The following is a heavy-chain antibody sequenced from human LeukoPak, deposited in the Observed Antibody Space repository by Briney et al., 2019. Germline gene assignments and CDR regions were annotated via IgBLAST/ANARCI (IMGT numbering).Heavy chain of an antibody. J-gene: IGHJ4*02. CDR2: IIPILGIA. CDR3: ARQLRYYYDSSGYYPLDY. D-gene: IGHD3-22*01. V-gene: IGHV1-69*10. CDR1: GGTFISYA. Sequence: GASVKVSCKASGGTFISYAISWVRQAPGQGLEWMGGIIPILGIANYAQKFQGRVTITADKSTSTAYMELSSLRSEDTAVYYCARQLRYYYDSSGYYPLDYWGQGTLVTVSS.